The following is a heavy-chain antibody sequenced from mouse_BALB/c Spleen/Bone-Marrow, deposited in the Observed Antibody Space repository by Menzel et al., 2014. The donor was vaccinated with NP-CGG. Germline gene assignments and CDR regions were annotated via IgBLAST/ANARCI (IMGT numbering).Heavy chain of an antibody. V-gene: IGHV1S81*02. CDR2: INPSNGGT. CDR3: TRSRRAMDH. Sequence: VQVAESGAELVKPGASVKLSCKASGCTFTSYYMCWVKQRPGQGLEWIGAINPSNGGTNFNEKFKSKATLTVDKSSSTAYMSLSSLTSEDSAVYYCTRSRRAMDHWGQGTSVTVPS. CDR1: GCTFTSYY. J-gene: IGHJ4*01. D-gene: IGHD2-12*01.